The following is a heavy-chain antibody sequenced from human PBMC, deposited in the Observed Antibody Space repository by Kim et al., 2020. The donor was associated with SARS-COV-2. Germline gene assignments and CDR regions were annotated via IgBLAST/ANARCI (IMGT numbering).Heavy chain of an antibody. D-gene: IGHD3-9*01. V-gene: IGHV6-1*01. J-gene: IGHJ4*02. Sequence: SQTLSLTCAISGDSVSSTTTAWNWIRQSPSRGLEWLGRTYHRSKWYDDYAPSVKGRMTINPDTSKNQFSLHLNSVTPEDTGVYFCARGRYGWDVSLFEYWGQGILVTVS. CDR2: TYHRSKWYD. CDR3: ARGRYGWDVSLFEY. CDR1: GDSVSSTTTA.